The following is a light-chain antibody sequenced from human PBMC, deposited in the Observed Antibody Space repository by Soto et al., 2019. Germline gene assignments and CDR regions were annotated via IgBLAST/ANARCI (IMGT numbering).Light chain of an antibody. V-gene: IGKV1-12*01. Sequence: DIQMTQSPSSESASVGDSVTITCRASQDIGTWLAWYQQKPGKAPSLLIYAASSLQSGVPSRFSGSGSGPDVTLTINSLQPEDIATYYCQQTNSFPRTFGQGTKVEVK. J-gene: IGKJ1*01. CDR2: AAS. CDR1: QDIGTW. CDR3: QQTNSFPRT.